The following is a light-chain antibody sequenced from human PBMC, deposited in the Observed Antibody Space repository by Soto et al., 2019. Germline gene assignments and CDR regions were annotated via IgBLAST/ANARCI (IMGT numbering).Light chain of an antibody. J-gene: IGKJ4*01. CDR3: QQYNNWPLT. CDR1: QSVNSN. CDR2: GAS. Sequence: EIVMTQSPATLSVSPGERATLSCTASQSVNSNLAWYQQKPGQAPRLLIYGASTRAIGVPARFSGSGSGTEFTLTFSSLQSEDFAVYYCQQYNNWPLTFGGGTKVEIK. V-gene: IGKV3-15*01.